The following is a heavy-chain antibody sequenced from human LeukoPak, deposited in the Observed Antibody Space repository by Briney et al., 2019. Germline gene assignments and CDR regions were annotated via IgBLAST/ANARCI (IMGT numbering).Heavy chain of an antibody. V-gene: IGHV1-24*01. CDR2: FDPEDGET. CDR3: ATGPNDYGDYGAGFDY. D-gene: IGHD4-17*01. CDR1: GYTLTELS. Sequence: ASVKVSCKVSGYTLTELSMHWVRQAPGKGLEWMGGFDPEDGETIYAQKFQGRVTMTEDTSTDTAYTELSSLRSEDTAVYYCATGPNDYGDYGAGFDYWGQGTLVTVSS. J-gene: IGHJ4*02.